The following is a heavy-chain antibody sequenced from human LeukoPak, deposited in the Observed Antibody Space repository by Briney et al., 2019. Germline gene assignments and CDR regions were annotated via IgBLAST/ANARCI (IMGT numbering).Heavy chain of an antibody. Sequence: SETLSLTCTVSAGSVTNGDYYWSWLRQPPGKALEWIGFVYYTGSTYYTPSLEGRATISVDTSKNQFSVKLSSVTAADTAVYYCASPELLDKHSFDYWGQGTLVTVSS. V-gene: IGHV4-61*08. J-gene: IGHJ4*02. D-gene: IGHD1-26*01. CDR1: AGSVTNGDYY. CDR2: VYYTGST. CDR3: ASPELLDKHSFDY.